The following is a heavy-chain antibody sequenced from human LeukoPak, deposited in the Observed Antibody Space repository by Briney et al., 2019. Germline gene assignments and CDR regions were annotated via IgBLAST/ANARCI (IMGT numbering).Heavy chain of an antibody. CDR3: AREEVKSFDN. Sequence: GGSLRLSCAASGFTFSISWMHWVRQAPGKGLVWVSHINSDGSSTTYADSVRGRFTISRDNAKNSLYLQMNNLRVEDTAVYYCAREEVKSFDNWGQGTLVTVSS. J-gene: IGHJ4*02. CDR2: INSDGSST. CDR1: GFTFSISW. V-gene: IGHV3-74*03.